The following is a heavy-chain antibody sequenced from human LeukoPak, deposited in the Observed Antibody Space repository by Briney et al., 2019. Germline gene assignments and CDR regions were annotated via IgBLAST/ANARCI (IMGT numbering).Heavy chain of an antibody. J-gene: IGHJ6*03. Sequence: PGGSLRLSCAASGFTFSDYYMSWIRQAPGKGLEWVSYISSSGSTIYHADSVRGRITISRDNAKNSLYLQMNSLRAEDTAVYYCAKRFWSERLNTVTNYYYYMDVWGKGTTVTVSS. CDR2: ISSSGSTI. CDR1: GFTFSDYY. D-gene: IGHD4-11*01. CDR3: AKRFWSERLNTVTNYYYYMDV. V-gene: IGHV3-11*01.